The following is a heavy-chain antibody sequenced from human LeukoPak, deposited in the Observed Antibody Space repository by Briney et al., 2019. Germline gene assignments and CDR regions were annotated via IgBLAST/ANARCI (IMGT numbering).Heavy chain of an antibody. CDR3: AREGHYDILTGYSPVEYYFYYMDV. Sequence: QPGGSLRLSCEASGFTFSNYGIHWVRQTPGKGLEWVAAISSDGVEKHYADSVKGRFTISRDNSKSTLYLQMNSLRAEDTALYYCAREGHYDILTGYSPVEYYFYYMDVWAKGTTVTVSS. CDR2: ISSDGVEK. V-gene: IGHV3-30*04. CDR1: GFTFSNYG. D-gene: IGHD3-9*01. J-gene: IGHJ6*03.